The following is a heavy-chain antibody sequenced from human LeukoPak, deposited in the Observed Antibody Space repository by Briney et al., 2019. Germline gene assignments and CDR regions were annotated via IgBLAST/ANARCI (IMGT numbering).Heavy chain of an antibody. V-gene: IGHV1-8*01. CDR2: MNPNSGNT. CDR1: GYTFTSYD. D-gene: IGHD1-26*01. CDR3: ARGLKVGATQPIGY. Sequence: GASVKVSCKASGYTFTSYDINWVRQATGQGPEWMGWMNPNSGNTGYAQKFQGRVTMTRNTSISTAYMELSSLRSEDTAVYYCARGLKVGATQPIGYWGQGTLVTVSS. J-gene: IGHJ4*02.